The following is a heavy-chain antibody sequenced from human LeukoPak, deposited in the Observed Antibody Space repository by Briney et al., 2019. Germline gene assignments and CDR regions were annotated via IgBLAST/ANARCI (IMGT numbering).Heavy chain of an antibody. CDR1: GFTFSSYA. J-gene: IGHJ3*02. CDR3: AKDPRSEWLLVLGAFDI. CDR2: ISGSGGST. D-gene: IGHD3-3*01. Sequence: GGSLRLSCAASGFTFSSYAMSWVRQAPGKGLEWVSAISGSGGSTYYADSVKGRFTISRDNSKNTLYLQMNSLRAEDTAVYYCAKDPRSEWLLVLGAFDIWGQGTMVTVSS. V-gene: IGHV3-23*01.